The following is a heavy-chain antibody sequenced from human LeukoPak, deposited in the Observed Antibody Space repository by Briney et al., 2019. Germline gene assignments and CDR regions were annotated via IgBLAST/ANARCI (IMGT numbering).Heavy chain of an antibody. CDR2: FLPILAVA. CDR3: ARDEGAYRGSVG. D-gene: IGHD1-26*01. Sequence: ASVKVSCKASGGSFSSYAINWVRQVPGQGLEWMGRFLPILAVANYAEKFHGRLTVTADKSTSTAYMELSSLRYEDTAVYFCARDEGAYRGSVGWGQGSLVTVSS. V-gene: IGHV1-69*04. J-gene: IGHJ4*02. CDR1: GGSFSSYA.